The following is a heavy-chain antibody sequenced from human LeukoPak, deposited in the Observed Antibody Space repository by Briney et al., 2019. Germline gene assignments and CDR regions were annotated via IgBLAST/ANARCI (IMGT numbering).Heavy chain of an antibody. J-gene: IGHJ4*02. CDR1: GFTFDDYA. D-gene: IGHD6-19*01. Sequence: GRSLRLSCAASGFTFDDYAMHWVRQAPGKGLEWFSGISWNSGSIGYADSVKGRFTISRDNAKNSLYLQMNSLRAEDTALYYCAKDSSSSGWYDIDYWGQGTLVTVSS. CDR2: ISWNSGSI. CDR3: AKDSSSSGWYDIDY. V-gene: IGHV3-9*01.